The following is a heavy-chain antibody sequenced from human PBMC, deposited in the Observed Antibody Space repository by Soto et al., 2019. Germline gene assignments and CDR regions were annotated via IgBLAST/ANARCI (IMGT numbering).Heavy chain of an antibody. J-gene: IGHJ3*01. V-gene: IGHV3-48*03. Sequence: EVQLVESGGGLVQPGGSLRLSCAASGFTFSSSEMYWVRQAPGKGLEWISYIHPGGQTIFYAESVKGRFTISRDNAKHSVYLQMNSLRAEDTAVYYCARRGSRWGRGTKVTVS. CDR1: GFTFSSSE. CDR3: ARRGSR. D-gene: IGHD2-15*01. CDR2: IHPGGQTI.